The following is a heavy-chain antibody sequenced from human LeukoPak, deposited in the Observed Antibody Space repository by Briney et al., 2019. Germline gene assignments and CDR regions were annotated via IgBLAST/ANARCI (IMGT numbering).Heavy chain of an antibody. CDR2: ISYDGSNK. V-gene: IGHV3-30*18. J-gene: IGHJ3*02. D-gene: IGHD3-16*01. CDR1: GFTSSSYG. Sequence: GGSLRLSCAASGFTSSSYGMHWVRQAPGKGLEWVAVISYDGSNKYYAGSVKGRFTISRDNSKNTLYLQMNSLRAEDTAVYYCAKWGDFDAFDIWGQGTMVTVSS. CDR3: AKWGDFDAFDI.